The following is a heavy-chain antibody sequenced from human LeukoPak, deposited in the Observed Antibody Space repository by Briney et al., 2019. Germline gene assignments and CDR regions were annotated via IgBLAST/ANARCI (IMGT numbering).Heavy chain of an antibody. CDR1: GFTFSTYW. V-gene: IGHV3-7*01. D-gene: IGHD1-26*01. Sequence: GGSLRLSCAASGFTFSTYWMAGVRQAPGKGLEWVANIKGDESARHQADSVKGRFTISRDNAKKSVYLQMSSLRGEDTAVYYCARDVGGSLDYWGQGTLVTVSS. CDR2: IKGDESAR. CDR3: ARDVGGSLDY. J-gene: IGHJ4*02.